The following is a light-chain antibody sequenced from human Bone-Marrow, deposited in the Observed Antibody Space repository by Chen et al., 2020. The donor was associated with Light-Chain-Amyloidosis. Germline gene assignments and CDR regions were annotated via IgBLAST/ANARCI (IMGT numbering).Light chain of an antibody. J-gene: IGKJ4*01. V-gene: IGKV3-20*01. CDR3: QQYGTSPLT. CDR2: GSS. CDR1: QTISSNY. Sequence: EIVLTQSPGTLSLSPGEGANLSCRASQTISSNYLTWYQQKFGQAPRLLIYGSSSRATGIPDRFTGSGYGTDFTLTINRLEPEDFAMYYCQQYGTSPLTFGGGTKVAIK.